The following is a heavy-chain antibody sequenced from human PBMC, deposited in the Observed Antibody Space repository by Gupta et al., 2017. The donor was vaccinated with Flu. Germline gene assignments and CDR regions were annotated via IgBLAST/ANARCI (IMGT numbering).Heavy chain of an antibody. Sequence: EVQLLESGGGLVQPGGSLRLSCAASGFTFSSYAMSWVRQAPGKGLEWVSAISGSGGSTYYADSVKGRFTISRDNSKNTLYLQMNSLTAEDTAVYYCAKTYCSSTSCYPYYMDVWGKGTTVTVSS. CDR2: ISGSGGST. CDR1: GFTFSSYA. CDR3: AKTYCSSTSCYPYYMDV. D-gene: IGHD2-2*01. V-gene: IGHV3-23*01. J-gene: IGHJ6*03.